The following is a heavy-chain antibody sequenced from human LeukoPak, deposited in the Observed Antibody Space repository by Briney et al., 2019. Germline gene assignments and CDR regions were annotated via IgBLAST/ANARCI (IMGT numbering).Heavy chain of an antibody. CDR3: ARGQWLPNYYFDC. CDR1: GFTFSDYY. J-gene: IGHJ4*02. CDR2: ISTTGTTI. D-gene: IGHD6-19*01. Sequence: GGSLRLSCAASGFTFSDYYMSWIRQAPGKGLEGISYISTTGTTIYYADSVEGRFTISRDNGKNSLYLQMSSLRAEDTAVYYCARGQWLPNYYFDCWGQGTLVTVSS. V-gene: IGHV3-11*04.